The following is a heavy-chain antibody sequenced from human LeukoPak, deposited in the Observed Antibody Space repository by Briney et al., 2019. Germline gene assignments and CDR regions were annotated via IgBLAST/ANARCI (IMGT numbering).Heavy chain of an antibody. CDR2: INPSGGST. D-gene: IGHD3-10*01. CDR3: ARVTLWFGELMGPDY. Sequence: ASVKVSCKASGYTFTSYYMHWVRQAPGQGLEWMGIINPSGGSTSYAQKFQGRVTMTRDMSTSTVYMELSSLRSEDTAVYYCARVTLWFGELMGPDYWGQGTLVTVSS. CDR1: GYTFTSYY. V-gene: IGHV1-46*01. J-gene: IGHJ4*02.